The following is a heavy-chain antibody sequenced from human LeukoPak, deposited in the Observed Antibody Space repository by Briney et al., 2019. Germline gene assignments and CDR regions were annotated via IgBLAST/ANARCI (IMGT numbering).Heavy chain of an antibody. D-gene: IGHD3-3*01. CDR2: ISAYNGNT. J-gene: IGHJ4*02. Sequence: ASVKVSCKASGYTFTSYGISWVRQAPGQGLEWMGWISAYNGNTNYAQKLQGRVTMTTDTSTSTAYMELRSLRSDDTAVYYCTTEAVVSGYDDYWGQGTLVTVSS. CDR1: GYTFTSYG. CDR3: TTEAVVSGYDDY. V-gene: IGHV1-18*01.